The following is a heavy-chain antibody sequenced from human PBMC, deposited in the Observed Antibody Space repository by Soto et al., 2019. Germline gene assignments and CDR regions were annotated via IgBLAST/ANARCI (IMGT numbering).Heavy chain of an antibody. CDR3: AKDRCSGGSCYSFDD. V-gene: IGHV3-23*01. CDR1: GFTFSSYA. J-gene: IGHJ4*02. CDR2: ISGSGGST. Sequence: GGSLRLSCAASGFTFSSYAMSWVRQAPGKGLEWVSAISGSGGSTYYADSVKGRFTISRDNSKDTLYLQMNSLRAEDTAVCYCAKDRCSGGSCYSFDDWGQGTLVTVSS. D-gene: IGHD2-15*01.